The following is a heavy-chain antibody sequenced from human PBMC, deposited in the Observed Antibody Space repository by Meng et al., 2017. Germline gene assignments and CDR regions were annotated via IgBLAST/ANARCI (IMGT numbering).Heavy chain of an antibody. Sequence: QVRLWQSGDEVKKPGSSVKVSCKASGGTFSSYAISWVRQAPGQGLEWMGGIIPIFGTANYAQKFQGRVTITADKSTSTAYMELSSLRSEDTAVYYCARDGVGATEGYFDYWGQGTLVTVSS. CDR2: IIPIFGTA. J-gene: IGHJ4*02. V-gene: IGHV1-69*06. CDR3: ARDGVGATEGYFDY. D-gene: IGHD1-26*01. CDR1: GGTFSSYA.